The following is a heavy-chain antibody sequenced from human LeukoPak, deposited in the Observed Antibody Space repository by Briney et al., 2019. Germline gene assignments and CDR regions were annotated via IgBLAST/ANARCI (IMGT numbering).Heavy chain of an antibody. CDR1: NASISSNTYY. CDR3: ARLPTITFFDY. J-gene: IGHJ4*02. V-gene: IGHV4-39*01. Sequence: SETLSLTCTVSNASISSNTYYRAWIRQPPGKGLEYIGSINYRGSTYYNPSLKSRVTISVDTSKNQFSLKLSSVTAADTAVYYCARLPTITFFDYWGQGTLVTVSS. D-gene: IGHD5-12*01. CDR2: INYRGST.